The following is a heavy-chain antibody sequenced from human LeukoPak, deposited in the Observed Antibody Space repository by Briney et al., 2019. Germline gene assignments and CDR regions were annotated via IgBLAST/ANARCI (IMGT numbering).Heavy chain of an antibody. D-gene: IGHD3-3*01. J-gene: IGHJ4*02. CDR2: IDGSGGSP. CDR1: GFTLSNYA. CDR3: ARGKDHDFWNPFDY. Sequence: GGALRLSCAASGFTLSNYAMNWVRQAPGKGLEWVSGIDGSGGSPPSADSVKGRFTISRDPSKNTLYLQMDSLRAEDTAAYYCARGKDHDFWNPFDYWGQGTLVTVSS. V-gene: IGHV3-23*01.